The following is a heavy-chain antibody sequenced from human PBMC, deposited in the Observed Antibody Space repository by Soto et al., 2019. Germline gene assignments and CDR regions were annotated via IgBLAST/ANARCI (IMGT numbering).Heavy chain of an antibody. CDR3: ARGHDRRVVVRTFDF. J-gene: IGHJ5*01. D-gene: IGHD3-22*01. CDR2: ISSSGTTI. Sequence: PGGSLRLSCAASGFTFSDNYMSWIRRAPGKGLEWVSYISSSGTTIYYGDSVKGRFTISRDNAKNSLYLQMNSLRAEDTAIYYCARGHDRRVVVRTFDFWGQGPPVTVSS. V-gene: IGHV3-11*01. CDR1: GFTFSDNY.